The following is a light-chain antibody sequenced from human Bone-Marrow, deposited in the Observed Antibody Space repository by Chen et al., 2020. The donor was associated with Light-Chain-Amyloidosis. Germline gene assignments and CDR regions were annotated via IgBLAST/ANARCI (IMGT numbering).Light chain of an antibody. J-gene: IGLJ3*02. Sequence: SYVLTQPSSVSVAPGQTATIACGGNNIGSTSVHWSQQTPGQAPLLVVYDDSDRPSGIPERLSGSNAGSSATLTIGRVEAGDEADYYCQVWDRSSDRPVFGGGTKLTVL. V-gene: IGLV3-21*02. CDR1: NIGSTS. CDR2: DDS. CDR3: QVWDRSSDRPV.